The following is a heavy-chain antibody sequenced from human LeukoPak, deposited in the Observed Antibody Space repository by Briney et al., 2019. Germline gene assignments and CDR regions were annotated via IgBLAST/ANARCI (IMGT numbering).Heavy chain of an antibody. V-gene: IGHV3-23*01. CDR2: IHYSGGST. CDR1: GFTFSNYA. Sequence: GGSLRLSCAASGFTFSNYAMSWVRQAPGKGLEWVSAIHYSGGSTYYADSVKGRFTISRDNSKNTLYLQMNSLRAEDTAVYYCAKVIREVDMSYDHWGQGALVTVSS. D-gene: IGHD5-24*01. J-gene: IGHJ4*02. CDR3: AKVIREVDMSYDH.